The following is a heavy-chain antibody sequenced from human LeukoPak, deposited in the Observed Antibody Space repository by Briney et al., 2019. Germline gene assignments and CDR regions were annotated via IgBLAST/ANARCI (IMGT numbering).Heavy chain of an antibody. CDR2: ISSSASYI. Sequence: PGGSLRLSCAASGFTFSTYNMNWVRQAPGKGLEWVSFISSSASYIYYADSVKGRFTISRDNAKNSLYVQMNSLRAEDTAVYYCARDRGGSAPYYFDCWGQGTLVTVSS. CDR1: GFTFSTYN. D-gene: IGHD2-15*01. V-gene: IGHV3-21*01. J-gene: IGHJ4*02. CDR3: ARDRGGSAPYYFDC.